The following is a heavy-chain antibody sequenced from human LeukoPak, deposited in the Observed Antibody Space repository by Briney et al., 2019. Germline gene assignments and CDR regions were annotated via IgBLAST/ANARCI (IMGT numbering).Heavy chain of an antibody. V-gene: IGHV4-38-2*02. D-gene: IGHD2-2*03. J-gene: IGHJ3*02. CDR3: AKSNGYGLIDI. CDR2: IFYRGST. CDR1: NYSISTDYY. Sequence: SSETLSLTCSVSNYSISTDYYWGWIRQPPGKGLEWIGNIFYRGSTYYGPSLKSRVTISLDTSKNQFSLNLNSVTAADTAVYYCAKSNGYGLIDIWGQGTMVTVSS.